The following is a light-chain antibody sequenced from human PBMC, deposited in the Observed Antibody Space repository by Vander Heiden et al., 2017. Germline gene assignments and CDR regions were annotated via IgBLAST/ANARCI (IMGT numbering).Light chain of an antibody. CDR1: QSVSSY. Sequence: EIVLTQSPATLSLSPGERATLSCRSRQSVSSYLAWYQQKPGQAPRLLIYDASNRATGIPARFSGSGSGTNFTLTISSLEPEDFAVYYCQQRSNWQGLTFGGGTKVEIK. J-gene: IGKJ4*01. CDR3: QQRSNWQGLT. CDR2: DAS. V-gene: IGKV3-11*01.